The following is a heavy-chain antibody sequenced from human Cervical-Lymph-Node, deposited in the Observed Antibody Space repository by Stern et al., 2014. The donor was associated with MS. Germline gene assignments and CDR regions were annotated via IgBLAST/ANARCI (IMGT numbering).Heavy chain of an antibody. CDR2: IIPIFGTA. CDR3: ARDADLGNTGYGMDV. CDR1: RDTFNNYG. V-gene: IGHV1-69*01. Sequence: QMQLVQSGAEVKKPGSSVKVSCKTSRDTFNNYGISWVRQAPGQGLEWMGGIIPIFGTANDAQNFQDNITISADESSSTVYMEVSSLRYEDTAVYYCARDADLGNTGYGMDVWGQGTTVTVSS. D-gene: IGHD1-1*01. J-gene: IGHJ6*02.